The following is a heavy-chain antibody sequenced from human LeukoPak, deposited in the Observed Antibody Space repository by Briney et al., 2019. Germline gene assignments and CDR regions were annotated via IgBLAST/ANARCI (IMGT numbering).Heavy chain of an antibody. J-gene: IGHJ5*02. CDR1: GYTFTSYA. CDR2: INAGNGNT. Sequence: GASVKVSCKASGYTFTSYAMHWVRQAPGQRLEWMGWINAGNGNTKYSQKFPGRVTITRDTSASTAYMELSSLRSEDTAVYYCARVMFWTGTNWFDPWGQGTLVTVSS. CDR3: ARVMFWTGTNWFDP. D-gene: IGHD3-10*02. V-gene: IGHV1-3*01.